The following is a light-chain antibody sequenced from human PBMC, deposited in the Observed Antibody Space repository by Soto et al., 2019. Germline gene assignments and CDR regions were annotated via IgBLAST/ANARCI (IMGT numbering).Light chain of an antibody. Sequence: DIQMTQSPSTLSASVGDRVTITCRASQSISSWLAWYQQKPGKAPKLLIYDASSLESGVPSRFSGSGSGTEFTLTISSLQPDDFETYYCQQYNSYYQEFGKGPKVHI. CDR3: QQYNSYYQE. V-gene: IGKV1-5*01. CDR2: DAS. CDR1: QSISSW. J-gene: IGKJ1*01.